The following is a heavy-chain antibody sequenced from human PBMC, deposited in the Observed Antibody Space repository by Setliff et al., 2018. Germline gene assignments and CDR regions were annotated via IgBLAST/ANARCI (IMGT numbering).Heavy chain of an antibody. CDR2: IYPDDSDT. D-gene: IGHD6-19*01. V-gene: IGHV5-51*01. Sequence: PGESLKISCKGSGYNFASYWIAWVRQMPGKGLEWMGIIYPDDSDTRYSPSFQGQVTISADKSISTAYLQWGSLKASDTAMYYCARQIGSSLSHFYYYMDVWGKGTTVTVSS. CDR3: ARQIGSSLSHFYYYMDV. J-gene: IGHJ6*03. CDR1: GYNFASYW.